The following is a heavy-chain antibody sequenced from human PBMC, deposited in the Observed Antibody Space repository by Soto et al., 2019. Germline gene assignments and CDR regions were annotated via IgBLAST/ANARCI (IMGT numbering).Heavy chain of an antibody. CDR3: ARDLRARTRYYYGMDV. J-gene: IGHJ6*02. V-gene: IGHV3-33*01. Sequence: GGSLRLSCAASGFTFSTYFMHWVRQAPGKGLEWVAVIWYDGSNKYYADSVKGRFTISRDNSKNTLYLQMNSLRAEDTAVYYCARDLRARTRYYYGMDVWGQGTTVTVSS. CDR2: IWYDGSNK. CDR1: GFTFSTYF. D-gene: IGHD3-9*01.